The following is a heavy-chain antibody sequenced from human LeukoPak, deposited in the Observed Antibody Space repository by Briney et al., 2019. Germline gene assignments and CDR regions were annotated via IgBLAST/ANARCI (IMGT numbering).Heavy chain of an antibody. V-gene: IGHV3-7*03. J-gene: IGHJ4*02. Sequence: PGGSLRLSCAASGFTFSSYWMSWVRQAPGKGLEWVANIKQDGSEKYYVDSVKGRFTISRDNAKNSLYLQMNSLRAEDTALYYCAKDSIYRSFDYWGQGTLVTVSS. D-gene: IGHD3-16*02. CDR2: IKQDGSEK. CDR1: GFTFSSYW. CDR3: AKDSIYRSFDY.